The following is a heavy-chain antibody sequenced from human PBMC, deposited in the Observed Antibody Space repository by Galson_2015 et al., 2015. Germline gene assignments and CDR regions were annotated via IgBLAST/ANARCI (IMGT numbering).Heavy chain of an antibody. CDR1: GGSISSYY. V-gene: IGHV4-59*01. D-gene: IGHD5-12*01. Sequence: ETLSLTCTVSGGSISSYYWSWIRQPPGKGLEWIGYIYYSGSTNYNPSLKSRVTISVDTSKNQFSLKLSSVTAADTAVYYCARQRGYSGYADYWGQGTLVTVSS. CDR3: ARQRGYSGYADY. CDR2: IYYSGST. J-gene: IGHJ4*02.